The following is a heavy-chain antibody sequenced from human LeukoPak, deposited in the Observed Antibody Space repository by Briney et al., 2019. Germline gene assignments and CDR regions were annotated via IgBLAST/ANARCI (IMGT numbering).Heavy chain of an antibody. V-gene: IGHV4-59*08. CDR3: ARRVFGVVQYYYYYYMDV. D-gene: IGHD3-3*01. CDR2: IYYSGST. Sequence: SETLSLTCTVSGGSISSYYWSRIRQPPGKGLEWIGYIYYSGSTNYNPSLKSRVTISVDTSKNQFSLKLSSVTAADTAVYYCARRVFGVVQYYYYYYMDVWGKGTTVTVSS. J-gene: IGHJ6*03. CDR1: GGSISSYY.